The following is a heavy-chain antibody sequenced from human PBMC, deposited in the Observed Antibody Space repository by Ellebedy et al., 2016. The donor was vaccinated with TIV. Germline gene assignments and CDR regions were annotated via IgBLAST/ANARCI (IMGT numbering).Heavy chain of an antibody. Sequence: SETLSLXCSVSGGTVSTYKWNWIRHYPGKALEWIGYISDGGNKIYNPSLKTRVTLSVDAARNQVSLSLRSVTAADTAVYYCAGSDYGDLPEWFDPWGPGTRVTVSA. CDR2: ISDGGNK. CDR3: AGSDYGDLPEWFDP. J-gene: IGHJ5*02. V-gene: IGHV4-59*02. CDR1: GGTVSTYK. D-gene: IGHD4/OR15-4a*01.